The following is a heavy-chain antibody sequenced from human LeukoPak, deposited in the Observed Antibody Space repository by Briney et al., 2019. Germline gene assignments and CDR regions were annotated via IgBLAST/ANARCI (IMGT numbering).Heavy chain of an antibody. V-gene: IGHV5-51*01. CDR3: ARRPTYSSSWSGDY. CDR2: IYPGDSDT. Sequence: GESLKISCKGSGYSFTNYWIAWMRQMPGKGLEWMGIIYPGDSDTRYSPSFQGQVTISADKSISTAYLQWNSLKASDTAMYYCARRPTYSSSWSGDYWGQGTLVTVSS. CDR1: GYSFTNYW. D-gene: IGHD6-13*01. J-gene: IGHJ4*02.